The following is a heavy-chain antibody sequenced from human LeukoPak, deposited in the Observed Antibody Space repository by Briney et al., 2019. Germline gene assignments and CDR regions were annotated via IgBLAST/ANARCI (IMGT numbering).Heavy chain of an antibody. CDR1: GYTFTGYY. CDR2: INPNSGGT. Sequence: GASVKVSCKASGYTFTGYYMHWVRQAPGQGLEWMGWINPNSGGTNYAQKFQGRVTMTRDTSISTAYMELSRLRSDDTAVYYCASETYYYGSGSRYNGVWGKGTTVTVSS. J-gene: IGHJ6*04. CDR3: ASETYYYGSGSRYNGV. D-gene: IGHD3-10*01. V-gene: IGHV1-2*02.